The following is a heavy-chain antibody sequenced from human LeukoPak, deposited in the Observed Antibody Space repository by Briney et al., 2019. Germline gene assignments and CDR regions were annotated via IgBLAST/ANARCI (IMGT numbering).Heavy chain of an antibody. V-gene: IGHV4-31*03. J-gene: IGHJ5*02. CDR2: IYDSGST. CDR3: ANYFPSDILTGRSGWSAP. D-gene: IGHD3-9*01. Sequence: SETLSLTCTVSGGSISSGGYYWSWIRQHPGKGLEWIGYIYDSGSTYYNPSLKSRVTISLDTSKNQFSLKLSSVTAADTAVYYCANYFPSDILTGRSGWSAPWGKGPLVTVSS. CDR1: GGSISSGGYY.